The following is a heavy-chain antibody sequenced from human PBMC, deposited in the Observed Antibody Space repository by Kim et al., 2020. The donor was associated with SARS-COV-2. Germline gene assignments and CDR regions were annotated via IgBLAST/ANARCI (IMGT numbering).Heavy chain of an antibody. D-gene: IGHD3-10*01. CDR3: AKDSGRDYYFDY. V-gene: IGHV7-4-1*02. J-gene: IGHJ4*02. CDR2: P. Sequence: PTYGQGFAGRFVFSLDTSVSTAYLQISGLKAEDTAVYFCAKDSGRDYYFDYWGQGTLVTVSS.